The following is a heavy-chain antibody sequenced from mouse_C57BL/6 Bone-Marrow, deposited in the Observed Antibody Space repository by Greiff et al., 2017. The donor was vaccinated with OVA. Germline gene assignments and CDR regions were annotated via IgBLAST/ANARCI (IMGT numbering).Heavy chain of an antibody. CDR3: ARRGYGSSPYWYFDV. J-gene: IGHJ1*03. V-gene: IGHV5-15*01. Sequence: EVQGVESGGGLVQPGGSLKLSCAASGFTFSDYGMAWVRQAPRKGPEWVAFISNLAYSIYYADTVTGRFTISRENAKNTLYLEMSSLRSEDTAMYDCARRGYGSSPYWYFDVWGTGTTVTVSS. CDR1: GFTFSDYG. CDR2: ISNLAYSI. D-gene: IGHD1-1*01.